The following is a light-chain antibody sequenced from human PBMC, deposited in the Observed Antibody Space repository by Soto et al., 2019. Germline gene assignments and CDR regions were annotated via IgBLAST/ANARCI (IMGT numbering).Light chain of an antibody. CDR3: QQYDSSTRT. J-gene: IGKJ1*01. CDR1: QSLSGRY. CDR2: GAS. V-gene: IGKV3-20*01. Sequence: DTMLTQSPGTLALSPGEGATLSCRASQSLSGRYLAWYQQKPGQAPRLLIYGASTRATGIPDRFSGSGSGTDFTLTISRLEPEDFAVYYCQQYDSSTRTFGQGTKVDIX.